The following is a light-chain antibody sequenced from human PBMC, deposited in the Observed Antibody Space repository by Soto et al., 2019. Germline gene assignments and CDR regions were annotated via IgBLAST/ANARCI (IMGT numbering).Light chain of an antibody. CDR1: QDIGSV. J-gene: IGKJ1*01. Sequence: AIRMTQSPSSLSAPTGDRVTIACRASQDIGSVLAWYQQKAGKAPKLLIYVASALQTGVPSRFSGSGSGTDFTLTISRLQSEDSATSYCQQYYSYPRTFGQGTKVDIK. CDR3: QQYYSYPRT. CDR2: VAS. V-gene: IGKV1-8*01.